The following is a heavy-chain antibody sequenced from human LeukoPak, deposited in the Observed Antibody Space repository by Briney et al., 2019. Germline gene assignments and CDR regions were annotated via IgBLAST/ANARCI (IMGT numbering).Heavy chain of an antibody. V-gene: IGHV1-24*01. Sequence: GSVQVSCKVCGYTLTELSMHWVRQAPGKGLEWMGGFDPEDGETIYAQKFQGRVTMTEDTSTDTAYMELSSLRSEDTAVYYCATESKVGAYFDYWGQGTLVTVSS. D-gene: IGHD1-26*01. CDR1: GYTLTELS. CDR3: ATESKVGAYFDY. J-gene: IGHJ4*02. CDR2: FDPEDGET.